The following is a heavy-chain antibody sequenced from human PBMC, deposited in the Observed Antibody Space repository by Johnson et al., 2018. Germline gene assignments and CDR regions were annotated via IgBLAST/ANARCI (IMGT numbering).Heavy chain of an antibody. CDR1: GYTFTSYD. Sequence: QVQLVQSGAEVKKPGASVKVSCKASGYTFTSYDINWVRQATGQGLEWMGWMNPNSGNTGYAQKFQGRVTVTRNTSISTAYMELSSLRSEDTAMYYCARDTGAGFCRGDSCYSAFDIWGQGTMVTVSS. CDR3: ARDTGAGFCRGDSCYSAFDI. D-gene: IGHD2-15*01. CDR2: MNPNSGNT. V-gene: IGHV1-8*01. J-gene: IGHJ3*02.